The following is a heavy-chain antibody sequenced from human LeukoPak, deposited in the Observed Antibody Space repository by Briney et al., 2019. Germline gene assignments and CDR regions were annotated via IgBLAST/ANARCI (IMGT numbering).Heavy chain of an antibody. D-gene: IGHD1-26*01. J-gene: IGHJ4*02. CDR3: ARESGSYKDY. Sequence: ASVKVSCKASGYRFTSYGISWVRQAPGQGLEWMGWISAYNGNTNYAQKLQGRVTMTRDTSISTAYMELSRLRSDDTAVYYRARESGSYKDYWGQGTLVTVSS. CDR1: GYRFTSYG. CDR2: ISAYNGNT. V-gene: IGHV1-18*01.